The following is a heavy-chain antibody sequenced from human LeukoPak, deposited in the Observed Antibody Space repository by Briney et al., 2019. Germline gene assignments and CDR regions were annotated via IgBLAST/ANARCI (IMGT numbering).Heavy chain of an antibody. Sequence: GAAVKVSCKASGYSFRNYGVTGVRQTPGQGGEWMGWISAVDGKADYVEKFQGRVTMTTDRSSYTAYLDLRSLTSEDTGMYYCARLIRAAALIYYWGQGTQVTVSS. CDR2: ISAVDGKA. CDR3: ARLIRAAALIYY. D-gene: IGHD6-13*01. V-gene: IGHV1-18*01. CDR1: GYSFRNYG. J-gene: IGHJ4*02.